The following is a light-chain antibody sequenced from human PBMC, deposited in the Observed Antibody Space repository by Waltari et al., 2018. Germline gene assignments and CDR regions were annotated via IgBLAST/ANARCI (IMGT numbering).Light chain of an antibody. CDR2: KAS. J-gene: IGKJ3*01. CDR3: QQYNSYPFT. Sequence: DIEMTQSPSTLSASVGDRVTTTCRASQSINSWLAWYQQKPGKAPKVLIYKASSLESGVPSRFSGSGSGTEFTLTISSLQPDDFATYYCQQYNSYPFTFGPGTKVDIQ. V-gene: IGKV1-5*03. CDR1: QSINSW.